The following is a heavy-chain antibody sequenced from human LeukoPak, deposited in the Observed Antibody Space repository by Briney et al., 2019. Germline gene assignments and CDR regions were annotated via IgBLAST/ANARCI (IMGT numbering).Heavy chain of an antibody. Sequence: ASVKVSCKASGYTFTSYDINWVRQATGQGLEWMGWMNPNSGNTNYAQKLQGRVTMTTDTSTSTAYMELRSLRSDDTAVYYCARVGYYMALRWLDYWGQGTLVTVSS. CDR2: MNPNSGNT. CDR1: GYTFTSYD. D-gene: IGHD3-3*01. J-gene: IGHJ4*02. CDR3: ARVGYYMALRWLDY. V-gene: IGHV1-18*01.